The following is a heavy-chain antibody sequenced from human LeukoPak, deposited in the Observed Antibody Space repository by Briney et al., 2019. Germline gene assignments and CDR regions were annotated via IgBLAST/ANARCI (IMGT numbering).Heavy chain of an antibody. Sequence: GGSLRLSCAASGFTFSNYWMHWVRQAPGKELVWVSRINSDASTTTYADFVKGRFTISRDNAKNTLYLQMNSLGAEDTAVYYCARDYDYPWGSYRYDAFDVWGQGTVVTVSS. V-gene: IGHV3-74*01. CDR3: ARDYDYPWGSYRYDAFDV. J-gene: IGHJ3*01. CDR2: INSDASTT. CDR1: GFTFSNYW. D-gene: IGHD3-16*02.